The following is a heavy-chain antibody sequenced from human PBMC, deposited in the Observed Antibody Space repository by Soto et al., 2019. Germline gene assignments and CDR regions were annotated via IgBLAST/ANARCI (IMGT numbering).Heavy chain of an antibody. Sequence: GASVKVSCKASGGTFSSYAISWVRQAPGQGLEWMGGIIPIFGTANYAQKFQGRVTITADESTSTAYMELSSLGSEDTAVYYCARVNDYVWGRYPNRGYFDYWGQGTLVTVSS. CDR2: IIPIFGTA. J-gene: IGHJ4*02. D-gene: IGHD3-16*02. CDR3: ARVNDYVWGRYPNRGYFDY. V-gene: IGHV1-69*13. CDR1: GGTFSSYA.